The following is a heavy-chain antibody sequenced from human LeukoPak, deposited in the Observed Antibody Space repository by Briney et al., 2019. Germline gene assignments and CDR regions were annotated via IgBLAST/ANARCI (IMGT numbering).Heavy chain of an antibody. V-gene: IGHV4-34*01. CDR2: INHSGST. J-gene: IGHJ5*02. Sequence: SETLSLTCAVYGGSFSGYYWTWIRQPPGKGLEWIGEINHSGSTNYNPSLKSRVTISADTSRNHFSLNLSSVTAADTAVYYCARYLRWGNRITMVRGVIHHRGFDPWGQGTLVTVSS. CDR3: ARYLRWGNRITMVRGVIHHRGFDP. D-gene: IGHD3-10*01. CDR1: GGSFSGYY.